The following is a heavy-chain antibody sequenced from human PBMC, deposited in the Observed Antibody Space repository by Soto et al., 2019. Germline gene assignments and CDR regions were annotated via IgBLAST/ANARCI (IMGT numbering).Heavy chain of an antibody. V-gene: IGHV4-59*01. CDR1: GGSLSSYY. CDR3: ARGDYYGELAY. Sequence: SETLSLTCTVSGGSLSSYYCSWIRQPPGKGLEWIGYIYYSGSTNYNPSLKSRVTISVDTSKNQFFLKLSSVTAADTAVYYCARGDYYGELAYWGQGTLVTVSS. J-gene: IGHJ4*02. CDR2: IYYSGST. D-gene: IGHD4-17*01.